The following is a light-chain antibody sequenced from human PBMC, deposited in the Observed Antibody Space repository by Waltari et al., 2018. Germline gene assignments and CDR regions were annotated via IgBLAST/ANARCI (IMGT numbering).Light chain of an antibody. V-gene: IGKV1-39*01. Sequence: DIQMTQSPSSLSASVGDRVTITCRASETIRIYLNWYQQKPGKAPKLLINTASRLQSGVPSRFSGSGSGTDFTLTINTLQHEDFATYYCQQSYSIPLTFGGGTKVEIK. CDR2: TAS. CDR1: ETIRIY. J-gene: IGKJ4*01. CDR3: QQSYSIPLT.